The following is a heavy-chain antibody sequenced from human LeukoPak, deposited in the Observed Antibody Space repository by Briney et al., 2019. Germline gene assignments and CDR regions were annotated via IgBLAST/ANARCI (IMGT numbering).Heavy chain of an antibody. CDR2: ISYDGSNK. CDR1: GFTFRSYG. D-gene: IGHD1-26*01. CDR3: AKHPGDFTGIVNYYYMDA. J-gene: IGHJ6*03. V-gene: IGHV3-30*18. Sequence: PGGSLRLSCAGSGFTFRSYGMHWVRQAPGKGLEWVAIISYDGSNKYSADSVKGRFTISRDNSQNILLLQMNSLRPEDTAIYYCAKHPGDFTGIVNYYYMDAWGKGTTVTVSS.